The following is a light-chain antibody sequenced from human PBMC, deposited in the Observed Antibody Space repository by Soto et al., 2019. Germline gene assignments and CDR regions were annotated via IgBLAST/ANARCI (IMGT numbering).Light chain of an antibody. CDR1: QTIRTY. V-gene: IGKV1-6*01. CDR3: LQDYNYPLT. J-gene: IGKJ4*01. Sequence: IQMTQSPSSLSASVGDRVTITCRPSQTIRTYLNWYQQKPGKAPKVLISAASSLQSGVPSRFRGIGSGTDFTLTISSLQPEDVATYYCLQDYNYPLTFGGGTKVDI. CDR2: AAS.